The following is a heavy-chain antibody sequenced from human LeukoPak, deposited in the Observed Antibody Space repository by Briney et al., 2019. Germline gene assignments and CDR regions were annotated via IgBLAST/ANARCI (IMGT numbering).Heavy chain of an antibody. CDR2: ISWNGGTI. J-gene: IGHJ4*02. V-gene: IGHV3-9*01. CDR3: AKDSTRGYSGYDGGHFDH. D-gene: IGHD5-12*01. CDR1: GFTFDDYA. Sequence: SLRLSCAASGFTFDDYAMHWVRQVPGKGLEWVSGISWNGGTIGYADSVKGRLTISRDNAKDSLYLQMNSLRAEDTALYYCAKDSTRGYSGYDGGHFDHWGQGTLVTVSS.